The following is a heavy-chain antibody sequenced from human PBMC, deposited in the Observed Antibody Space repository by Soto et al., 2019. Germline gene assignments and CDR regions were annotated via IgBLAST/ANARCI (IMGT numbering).Heavy chain of an antibody. D-gene: IGHD6-19*01. Sequence: SETLSLTCTVSGGSISSYYWSWIRQPPGKGLEWIGYIYYSGSTNYNPSLKSRVTISVDTSKNQFSLKLSSVTAADTAVYYCARAFRGYSSGWPHWGQGTLVTVSS. J-gene: IGHJ4*02. CDR3: ARAFRGYSSGWPH. V-gene: IGHV4-59*01. CDR2: IYYSGST. CDR1: GGSISSYY.